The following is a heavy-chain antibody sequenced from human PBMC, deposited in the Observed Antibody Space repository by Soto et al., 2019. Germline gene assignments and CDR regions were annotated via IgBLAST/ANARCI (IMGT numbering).Heavy chain of an antibody. D-gene: IGHD2-2*01. CDR3: ARKYCSSTSCQGHNWFDP. V-gene: IGHV1-69*13. CDR2: IIPIFGTA. Sequence: SVKVSCKASGGSFSIYAISWGRQDPGQGLEWMGGIIPIFGTANYAQKFQGRVTITADESTSTAYMELSSLRSEDTAVYYCARKYCSSTSCQGHNWFDPWGQGTLVTVSS. CDR1: GGSFSIYA. J-gene: IGHJ5*02.